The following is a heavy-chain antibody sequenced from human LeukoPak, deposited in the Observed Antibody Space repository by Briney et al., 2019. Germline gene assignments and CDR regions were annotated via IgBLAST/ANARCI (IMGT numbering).Heavy chain of an antibody. CDR1: GDTFSNYA. V-gene: IGHV1-69*05. J-gene: IGHJ6*03. CDR2: IIPIFGTA. Sequence: SVKVSCKASGDTFSNYAISWVRQAPGQGLEWMGGIIPIFGTANYAQKFQGRVTITTDESTSTAYMELSSLRSEDTAVYYCASPAGMYYDFSPDYYYYMDVWGKGTTVTVSS. D-gene: IGHD3-3*01. CDR3: ASPAGMYYDFSPDYYYYMDV.